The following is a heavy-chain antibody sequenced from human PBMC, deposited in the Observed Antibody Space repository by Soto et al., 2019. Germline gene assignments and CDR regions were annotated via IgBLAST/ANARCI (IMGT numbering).Heavy chain of an antibody. CDR3: ARDLTNYDFWSGYSGSHFDY. D-gene: IGHD3-3*01. CDR2: IIPIFGTA. Sequence: SVKVSCKASGGTFSSYAISWVRQAPGQGLEWMGGIIPIFGTANYAQKFQGRVTITADESTSTAYMELSSLRSEDTAVYYCARDLTNYDFWSGYSGSHFDYWGQGTLVTVSS. J-gene: IGHJ4*02. V-gene: IGHV1-69*13. CDR1: GGTFSSYA.